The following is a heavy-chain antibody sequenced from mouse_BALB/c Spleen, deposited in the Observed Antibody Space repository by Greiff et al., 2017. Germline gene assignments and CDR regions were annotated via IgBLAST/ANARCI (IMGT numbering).Heavy chain of an antibody. CDR2: ISSGGGST. V-gene: IGHV5-12-1*01. CDR3: ARLYGSRSPGYFDV. Sequence: DVKLVESGGGLVKPGGSLKLSCAASGFAFSSYDMSWVRQTPEKRLEWVAYISSGGGSTYYPDTVKGRFTISRDNAKNTLYLQMSSLKSEDTAMYYCARLYGSRSPGYFDVWGAGSTGTVSS. D-gene: IGHD1-1*01. CDR1: GFAFSSYD. J-gene: IGHJ1*01.